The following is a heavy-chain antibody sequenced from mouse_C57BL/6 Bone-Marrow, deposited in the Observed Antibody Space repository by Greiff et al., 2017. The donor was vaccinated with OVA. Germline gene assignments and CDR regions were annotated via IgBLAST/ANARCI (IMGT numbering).Heavy chain of an antibody. Sequence: EVQLVESGGGLVKPGGSLKLSCAASGFTFSDYGMHWVRQAPEKGLEWVAYISSGSSTIYYADTVKGRFTISRDNAKNTLFLQMTSLRSEDTAMYYCARGDYDDRYYFDYRGQGTTLTVSS. D-gene: IGHD2-4*01. CDR3: ARGDYDDRYYFDY. CDR2: ISSGSSTI. J-gene: IGHJ2*01. V-gene: IGHV5-17*01. CDR1: GFTFSDYG.